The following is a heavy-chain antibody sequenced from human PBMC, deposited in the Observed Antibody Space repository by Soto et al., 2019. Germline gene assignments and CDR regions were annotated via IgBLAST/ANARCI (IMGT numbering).Heavy chain of an antibody. V-gene: IGHV3-21*01. CDR3: AAQPYDYIWGSYRPEENWFDP. D-gene: IGHD3-16*02. Sequence: GGSLRLSCAASGFTFSSYSMNWVRQAPGKGLEWVSSISSSSSYIYYADSVKGRFTISRDNAKNSLYLQMNSLRAEDTAVYYCAAQPYDYIWGSYRPEENWFDPWGQGTLVTVSS. J-gene: IGHJ5*02. CDR1: GFTFSSYS. CDR2: ISSSSSYI.